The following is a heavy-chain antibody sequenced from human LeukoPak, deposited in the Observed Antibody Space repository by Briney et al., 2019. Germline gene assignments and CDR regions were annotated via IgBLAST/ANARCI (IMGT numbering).Heavy chain of an antibody. CDR3: ARGGNYDFWSGYSNDAFDI. Sequence: SQTLSLTCAISGDSVSSNSAAWNWIRQSPSRGLEWLGRTYYRSKWYNDYAVSVKSRITINPDTSKNQFSLQLNSVTPEDTAVYYCARGGNYDFWSGYSNDAFDIWGQGTMVTASS. CDR2: TYYRSKWYN. D-gene: IGHD3-3*01. CDR1: GDSVSSNSAA. J-gene: IGHJ3*02. V-gene: IGHV6-1*01.